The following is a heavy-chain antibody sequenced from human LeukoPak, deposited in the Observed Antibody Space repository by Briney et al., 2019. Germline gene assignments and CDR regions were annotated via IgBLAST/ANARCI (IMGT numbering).Heavy chain of an antibody. CDR1: GYSISSGYY. D-gene: IGHD6-6*01. CDR2: IYYSGST. J-gene: IGHJ5*02. V-gene: IGHV4-61*01. CDR3: ARVVAARRSGWFDP. Sequence: SETLSLTCTVSGYSISSGYYWSWIRQPPGKGLEWIGYIYYSGSTNYNPSLKSRVTISVDTSKNQFSLKLSPVTAADTAVYYCARVVAARRSGWFDPWGQGTLVTVSS.